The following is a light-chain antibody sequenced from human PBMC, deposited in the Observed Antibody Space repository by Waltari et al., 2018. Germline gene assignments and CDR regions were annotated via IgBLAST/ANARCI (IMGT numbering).Light chain of an antibody. CDR2: GTF. CDR1: QTIRTTY. Sequence: EIVLTQSPGTLSLSPGEGATLSCRTSQTIRTTYLAWYQQNPGQASNLLIYGTFGRSTVIPDRFTGMGSGTDFALAISCLEPEDFATYYCQQYDISPLTVGGGSKVEIK. V-gene: IGKV3-20*01. CDR3: QQYDISPLT. J-gene: IGKJ4*01.